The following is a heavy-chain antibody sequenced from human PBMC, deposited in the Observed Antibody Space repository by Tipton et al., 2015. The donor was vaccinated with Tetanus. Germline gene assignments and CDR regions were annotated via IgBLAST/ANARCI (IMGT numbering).Heavy chain of an antibody. D-gene: IGHD3-3*01. J-gene: IGHJ4*02. V-gene: IGHV4-34*01. Sequence: LRLSCAVSGGSFSDFYWSWIRQPPGKGLEWIGEINHSGSANKNPSLKSRVTVSADPSENQFSLNLSSVTAADTAVYYCARIHDFWSGYFDFWGQGTLVTVTS. CDR3: ARIHDFWSGYFDF. CDR1: GGSFSDFY. CDR2: INHSGSA.